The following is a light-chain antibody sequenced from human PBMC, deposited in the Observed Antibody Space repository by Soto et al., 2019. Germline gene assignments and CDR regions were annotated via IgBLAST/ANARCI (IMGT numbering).Light chain of an antibody. CDR1: QTVSSY. V-gene: IGKV3-11*01. J-gene: IGKJ2*01. Sequence: EIVLTQSPATLSLSPGERATLSCRASQTVSSYLAWYQQKPGQAPRLLIYDASNRATGIPARFSGSGSGTDFPLTISSLEPEDFAVYYCQQRYNRPPHTFGQGTKLDIK. CDR2: DAS. CDR3: QQRYNRPPHT.